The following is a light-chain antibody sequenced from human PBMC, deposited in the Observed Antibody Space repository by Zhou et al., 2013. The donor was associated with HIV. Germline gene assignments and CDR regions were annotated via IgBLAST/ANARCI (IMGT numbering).Light chain of an antibody. Sequence: DSQVTQSPSSLSASVGDNVVITCRASRNIRKFLNWFQTKPGEVPRLLIHSASTLESGVPSRFSGSVSGTDFTLTIKNVQPEDTATYYCQQTYIVPLSFGGGTKVEIK. CDR2: SAS. V-gene: IGKV1-39*01. J-gene: IGKJ4*01. CDR3: QQTYIVPLS. CDR1: RNIRKF.